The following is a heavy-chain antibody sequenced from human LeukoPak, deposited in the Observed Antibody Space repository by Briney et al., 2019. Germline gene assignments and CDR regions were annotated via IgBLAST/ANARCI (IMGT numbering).Heavy chain of an antibody. CDR3: ASEGIVGATGAFDI. J-gene: IGHJ3*02. CDR2: INHSGST. Sequence: KPSETLSLTCAVYGGSFSGYYWSWIRRPPGKGLEWIGEINHSGSTNYNPSLKSRVTISVDTSRNQFSLKLSSVTAADTAVYYCASEGIVGATGAFDIWGQGTMVTVSS. CDR1: GGSFSGYY. V-gene: IGHV4-34*01. D-gene: IGHD1-26*01.